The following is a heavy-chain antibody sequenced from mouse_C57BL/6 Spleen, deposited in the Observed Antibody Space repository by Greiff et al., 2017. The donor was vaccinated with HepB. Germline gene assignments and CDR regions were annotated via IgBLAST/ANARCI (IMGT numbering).Heavy chain of an antibody. CDR1: GFTFSSYA. D-gene: IGHD1-1*01. Sequence: EVKLVESGGGLVKPGGSLKLSCAASGFTFSSYAMSWVRQTPEKRLEWVATISDGGSYTYYPDNVKGRFTISRDNAKNNLYLQMSHLKSEDTAMYYCARHYGSSYEAMDYWGQGTSVTVSS. V-gene: IGHV5-4*03. J-gene: IGHJ4*01. CDR3: ARHYGSSYEAMDY. CDR2: ISDGGSYT.